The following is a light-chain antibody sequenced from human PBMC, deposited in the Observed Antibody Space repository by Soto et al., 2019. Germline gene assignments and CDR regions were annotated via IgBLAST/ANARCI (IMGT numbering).Light chain of an antibody. CDR1: ESISSW. J-gene: IGKJ3*01. Sequence: DISMTQSPSTLSASVGDRVTITCRASESISSWLAWYQQKPGKAPKLLIYRATNLESVVPSRFTGSGSGTQFTLTISSLQHDDFATYYCQQYKSSLLTFGPGTKVDIK. CDR2: RAT. V-gene: IGKV1-5*03. CDR3: QQYKSSLLT.